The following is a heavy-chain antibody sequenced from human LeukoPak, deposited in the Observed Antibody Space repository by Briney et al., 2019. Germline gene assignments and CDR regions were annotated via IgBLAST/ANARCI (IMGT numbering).Heavy chain of an antibody. CDR3: ARGTLTTHFDY. D-gene: IGHD4-17*01. Sequence: PSETLSLTCNVSGGSISSSRYNWGWIRQPPGKGLEWIGSIYYSGNTYYNPSLESRVTISVDTSKNVFSLRLTSMTAADTAIYYCARGTLTTHFDYWGQGTMVTVS. CDR1: GGSISSSRYN. J-gene: IGHJ4*03. V-gene: IGHV4-39*07. CDR2: IYYSGNT.